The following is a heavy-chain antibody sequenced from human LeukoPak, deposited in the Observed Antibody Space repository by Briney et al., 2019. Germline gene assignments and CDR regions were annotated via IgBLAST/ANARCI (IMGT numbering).Heavy chain of an antibody. CDR2: IYYSGST. CDR1: GGSISSHY. J-gene: IGHJ4*02. CDR3: ARRRDGYNPNFFDY. D-gene: IGHD5-24*01. V-gene: IGHV4-59*11. Sequence: PSETLSLTCTVPGGSISSHYWNWIRQPPGRGLEWIGCIYYSGSTNYNPSLKSRVTMSVDTSKKQVSLKLSSVTAADTAVYYCARRRDGYNPNFFDYWGQGTLVTVSS.